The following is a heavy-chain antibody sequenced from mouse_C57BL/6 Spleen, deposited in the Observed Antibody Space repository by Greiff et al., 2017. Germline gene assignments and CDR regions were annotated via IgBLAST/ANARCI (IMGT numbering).Heavy chain of an antibody. CDR1: GYSITSDY. Sequence: EVQGVESGPGLAKPSQTLSLTCSVTGYSITSDYWNLIRKFPGHKLEYMGYISYSGSTYYNPSLKSRISITRDKTKNQYDLQLKSVTTEDTATYYCAHRGGYDGYFDVWGTGTTVTGSS. D-gene: IGHD2-2*01. V-gene: IGHV3-8*01. CDR3: AHRGGYDGYFDV. CDR2: ISYSGST. J-gene: IGHJ1*03.